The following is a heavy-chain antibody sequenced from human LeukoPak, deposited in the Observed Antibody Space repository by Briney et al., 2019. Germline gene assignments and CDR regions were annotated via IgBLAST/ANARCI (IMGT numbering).Heavy chain of an antibody. CDR1: GGSVSSGDHY. D-gene: IGHD5-18*01. J-gene: IGHJ4*02. CDR3: ARCRGYGYGIDY. Sequence: SQTLSLTCTVSGGSVSSGDHYWSWIRQLPGKGLEWIGYIYNSGSTFYNPSLKSRPTISIGTSENQFSLKLSSVTAADTAVYYCARCRGYGYGIDYWGQGTLVTVSS. CDR2: IYNSGST. V-gene: IGHV4-31*03.